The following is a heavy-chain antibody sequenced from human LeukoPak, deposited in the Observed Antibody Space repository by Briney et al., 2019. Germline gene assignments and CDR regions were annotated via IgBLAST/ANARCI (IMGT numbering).Heavy chain of an antibody. D-gene: IGHD1-26*01. J-gene: IGHJ6*03. V-gene: IGHV4-34*01. CDR2: INHSGST. CDR3: ARATGSYYSISYYYYMDV. Sequence: SETLSLTRAVYGESFSGYYWSWIRQPPGKGLEWIGEINHSGSTSYNPSLKSRVTISVDTSKNQFSLKLSSVTAADTAVYYCARATGSYYSISYYYYMDVWGKGTTVTVSS. CDR1: GESFSGYY.